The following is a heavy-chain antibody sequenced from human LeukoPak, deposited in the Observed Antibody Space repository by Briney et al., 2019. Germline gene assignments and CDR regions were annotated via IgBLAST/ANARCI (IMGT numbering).Heavy chain of an antibody. CDR2: ISGSGGST. V-gene: IGHV3-23*01. CDR1: GFTFSSYA. J-gene: IGHJ3*02. Sequence: GGSLRLSCAASGFTFSSYAMSWVRQAPGKGLEWVSAISGSGGSTYYADSVKGRFTISRDNSKNTLYLQMNSLRAEDTAVYYCAKDRNPRDGYESNRDAFDIWGQGTMVTVSS. D-gene: IGHD5-24*01. CDR3: AKDRNPRDGYESNRDAFDI.